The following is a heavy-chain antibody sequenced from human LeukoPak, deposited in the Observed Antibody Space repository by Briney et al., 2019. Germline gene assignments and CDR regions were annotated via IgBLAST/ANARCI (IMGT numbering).Heavy chain of an antibody. Sequence: SETLSLTCAVNGGSFSGDFWSWIRQSPGKGLEWIGEINHGGSTTYNPSLQSRVTMSVDTSTNQISLEMTSVTAADTAVYYCARGSWQLAEEVYWGQGTLVTVSS. D-gene: IGHD6-6*01. CDR2: INHGGST. J-gene: IGHJ4*02. CDR1: GGSFSGDF. V-gene: IGHV4-34*01. CDR3: ARGSWQLAEEVY.